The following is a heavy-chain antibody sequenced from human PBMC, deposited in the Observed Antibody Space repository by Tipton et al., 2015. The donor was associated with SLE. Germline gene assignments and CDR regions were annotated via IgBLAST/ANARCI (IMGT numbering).Heavy chain of an antibody. V-gene: IGHV4-61*01. CDR2: IYYSGST. CDR1: GGSISSGSYY. CDR3: ARVNSSSWYLFDY. D-gene: IGHD6-13*01. J-gene: IGHJ4*02. Sequence: TLSLTRTVSGGSISSGSYYWSWIRQHPGKGLEWIGYIYYSGSTNYNPSLKSRVTISVDTSKNQFSLKLSSVTAADTAVYYCARVNSSSWYLFDYWGQGTLVTVSS.